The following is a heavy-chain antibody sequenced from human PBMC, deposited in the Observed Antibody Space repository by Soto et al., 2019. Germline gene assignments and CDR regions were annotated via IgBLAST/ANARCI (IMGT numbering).Heavy chain of an antibody. Sequence: PGGSLRLSCAASGFTFSSYSMNWVRQAPGKGLEWVSYISSSSSTIYYADSVKGRFTISRDNAKNSLYLQMNSLRAEDTAVYYCAGDAGYCSGGSCYPRDPYYYYYMDVWGKGTTVTVSS. CDR1: GFTFSSYS. V-gene: IGHV3-48*01. CDR3: AGDAGYCSGGSCYPRDPYYYYYMDV. CDR2: ISSSSSTI. J-gene: IGHJ6*03. D-gene: IGHD2-15*01.